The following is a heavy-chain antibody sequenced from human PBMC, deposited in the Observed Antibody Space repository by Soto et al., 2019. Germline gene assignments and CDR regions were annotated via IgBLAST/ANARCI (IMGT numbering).Heavy chain of an antibody. CDR1: GGSISSYY. V-gene: IGHV4-59*01. CDR3: ARRYGYAFDI. Sequence: QVQLQESGPGLVKPSETLSLTCTVYGGSISSYYWSWIRQPPGKGLEWIGYIYSSGSTNYNPSLKSRVTISVDTSKIQFSLKLSSVTAAYTAVYYCARRYGYAFDIWGQWTMVTVSS. CDR2: IYSSGST. D-gene: IGHD4-17*01. J-gene: IGHJ3*02.